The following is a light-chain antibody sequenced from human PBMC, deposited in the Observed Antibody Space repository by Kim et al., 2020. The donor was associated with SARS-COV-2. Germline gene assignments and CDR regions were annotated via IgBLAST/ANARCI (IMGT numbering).Light chain of an antibody. CDR1: QSISNK. CDR2: GAS. J-gene: IGKJ4*01. Sequence: SSGERVTRSCRASQSISNKLAWYQQKPGQAPRLLIYGASTRATGIPARFSGSGSGTEFTLDISSLQSEDFAVYYCQQYYNWPPVTFGGGTKVDIK. V-gene: IGKV3-15*01. CDR3: QQYYNWPPVT.